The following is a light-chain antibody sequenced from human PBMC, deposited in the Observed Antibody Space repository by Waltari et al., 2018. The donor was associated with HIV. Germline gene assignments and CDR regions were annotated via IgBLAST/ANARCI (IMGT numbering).Light chain of an antibody. CDR3: QSTHSRGTYVV. CDR1: ALPTKY. J-gene: IGLJ2*01. CDR2: QDT. V-gene: IGLV3-25*03. Sequence: SYELTQPPSVSVSPGQTARIPCSGDALPTKYTYWYQQKPGQAPVLIIFQDTERPSGIPDRFSGSGSGTTAMLTISAVQAEDEGDYYCQSTHSRGTYVVFGGGTKLTVL.